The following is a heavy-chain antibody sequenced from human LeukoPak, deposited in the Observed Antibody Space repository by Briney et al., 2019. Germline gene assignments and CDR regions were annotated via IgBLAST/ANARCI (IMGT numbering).Heavy chain of an antibody. D-gene: IGHD3-22*01. Sequence: GGTLRLSCAASGFTFSSYGMSWVRQAPGKGLEWVSAISGSGGCTYYADSVKGRFTISRDNSKNTLYLQMNSLRAEDTAVYYCAKVGYYYDSSTHRKNYFDYWGQGTLVTVSS. J-gene: IGHJ4*02. CDR3: AKVGYYYDSSTHRKNYFDY. V-gene: IGHV3-23*01. CDR2: ISGSGGCT. CDR1: GFTFSSYG.